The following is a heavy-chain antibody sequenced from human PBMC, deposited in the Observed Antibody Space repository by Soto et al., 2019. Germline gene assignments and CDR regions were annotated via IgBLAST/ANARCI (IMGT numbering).Heavy chain of an antibody. Sequence: SGGSLRLSCAASGFTFSSYSMNWVRQAPGKGLEWVSSISSSSSYIYYADSVKGRFTISRDNAKNSLYLQMNSLRAEDTAVYYCARYYDSSDAFDIWGQGTMVTVSS. CDR1: GFTFSSYS. J-gene: IGHJ3*02. D-gene: IGHD3-22*01. CDR3: ARYYDSSDAFDI. CDR2: ISSSSSYI. V-gene: IGHV3-21*01.